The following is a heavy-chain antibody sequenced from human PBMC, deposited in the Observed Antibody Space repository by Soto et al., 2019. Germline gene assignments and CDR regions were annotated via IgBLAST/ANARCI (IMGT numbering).Heavy chain of an antibody. D-gene: IGHD2-15*01. Sequence: EVQLVQTGAEVKRPGESLKISCKGSGYNFINYWIGWVRQMPGRGLEWMGIIYPDDSDTRYSPSFQGQVTISADKSISTSYLQWNSLKASDTAMYYCARHEADCSETNCDSEIVDFWVPGTLVSVSS. V-gene: IGHV5-51*01. CDR1: GYNFINYW. CDR2: IYPDDSDT. CDR3: ARHEADCSETNCDSEIVDF. J-gene: IGHJ4*02.